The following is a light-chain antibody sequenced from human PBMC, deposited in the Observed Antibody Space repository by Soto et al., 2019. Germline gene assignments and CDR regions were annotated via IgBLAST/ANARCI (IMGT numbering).Light chain of an antibody. CDR1: NSDVGAYNY. Sequence: QSVLTQPASVSGSPGQSITIPCTGTNSDVGAYNYVSWYQHHPGKAPKLMIYEVFIRPSGVSSRFSGSKSGSTASLTISGLLAEDEADYYCSSYTTTNTLYVFGTGTKLTVL. J-gene: IGLJ1*01. CDR3: SSYTTTNTLYV. CDR2: EVF. V-gene: IGLV2-14*01.